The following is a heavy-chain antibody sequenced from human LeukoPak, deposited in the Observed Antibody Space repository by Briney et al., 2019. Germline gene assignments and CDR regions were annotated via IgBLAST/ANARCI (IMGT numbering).Heavy chain of an antibody. CDR3: ARVATASFDQ. CDR2: IYPGDSDT. Sequence: GESLKISCRGPGYSFTTYWIAWVRQMPGKGLEWMGIIYPGDSDTRHSPSFQGQVTISVAKSISTVYLQWSSLKASDTAMYYCARVATASFDQWGQGTLVTVSS. CDR1: GYSFTTYW. V-gene: IGHV5-51*01. J-gene: IGHJ4*02. D-gene: IGHD2-15*01.